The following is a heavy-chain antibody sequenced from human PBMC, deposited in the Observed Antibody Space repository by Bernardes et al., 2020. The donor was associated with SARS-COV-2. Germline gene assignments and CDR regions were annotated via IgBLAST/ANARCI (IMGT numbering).Heavy chain of an antibody. Sequence: SETLSLTCTVSGGSISSSSYYWGWIRQPPGKGLEWIGSIYYSWSTYYNPSLKSRVTISVDTSKNQFSLKLSSVTAAYTAVYYFSRVYGGRVFAVTYYSYYMDVWGKGTTVTVS. CDR1: GGSISSSSYY. J-gene: IGHJ6*03. CDR3: SRVYGGRVFAVTYYSYYMDV. V-gene: IGHV4-39*07. CDR2: IYYSWST. D-gene: IGHD3-10*01.